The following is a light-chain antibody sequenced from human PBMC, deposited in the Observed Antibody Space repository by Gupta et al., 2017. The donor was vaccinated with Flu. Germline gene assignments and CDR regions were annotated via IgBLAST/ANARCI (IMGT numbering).Light chain of an antibody. J-gene: IGLJ3*02. CDR1: GSDIGGYNS. CDR3: SSYTISSTLV. V-gene: IGLV2-14*01. Sequence: QSALPQPASVSGSPGQSDPISCTGTGSDIGGYNSVSWYQQHPGKAPKVMIYDVTNRPSGVSNRFSGSKSGNTASLTISGLQAEDEADYYCSSYTISSTLVFGGGTTLTVL. CDR2: DVT.